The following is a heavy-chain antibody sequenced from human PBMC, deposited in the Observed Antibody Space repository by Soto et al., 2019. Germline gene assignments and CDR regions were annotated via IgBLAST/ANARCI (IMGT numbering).Heavy chain of an antibody. V-gene: IGHV6-1*01. D-gene: IGHD3-3*01. J-gene: IGHJ6*02. CDR2: TYYRSKWYN. Sequence: SQTLSLTCAISGDSVSSNSAAWNWIRQSPSRGLEWLGRTYYRSKWYNDYAVSVKSRITINPDTSKNQFSLQLNSVTPEDTAVYYCARDGGNFWSGYFPVGGMDVWGQGTTVPVSS. CDR1: GDSVSSNSAA. CDR3: ARDGGNFWSGYFPVGGMDV.